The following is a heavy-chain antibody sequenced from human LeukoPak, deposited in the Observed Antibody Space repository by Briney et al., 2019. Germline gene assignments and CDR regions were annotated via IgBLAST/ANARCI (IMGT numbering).Heavy chain of an antibody. Sequence: GESLKISCKGSVYSFFINWISWVREMPGKGLEWMGRIDPGDSFTKYRPSLEGRVTISADKSLSTVYLQWSSLKASDTAIYYCARDRGGVSSWVSHWGQGTLVTVSS. CDR3: ARDRGGVSSWVSH. CDR2: IDPGDSFT. V-gene: IGHV5-10-1*01. CDR1: VYSFFINW. D-gene: IGHD2-8*02. J-gene: IGHJ4*02.